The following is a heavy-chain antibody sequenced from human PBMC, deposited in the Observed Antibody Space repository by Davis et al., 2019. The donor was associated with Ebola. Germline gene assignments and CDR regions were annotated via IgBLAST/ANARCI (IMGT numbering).Heavy chain of an antibody. CDR3: ARDRDSPYYYYMDV. V-gene: IGHV1-2*04. D-gene: IGHD2-21*01. CDR2: INPNSGGT. CDR1: GYTFTGYY. Sequence: ASVKVSCKASGYTFTGYYMHWVRQAPGQGLEWMGWINPNSGGTNYAQKFQGWVTMTRDTSISTAYMELSRLRSDDTAVYYCARDRDSPYYYYMDVWGKGTTVTVSS. J-gene: IGHJ6*03.